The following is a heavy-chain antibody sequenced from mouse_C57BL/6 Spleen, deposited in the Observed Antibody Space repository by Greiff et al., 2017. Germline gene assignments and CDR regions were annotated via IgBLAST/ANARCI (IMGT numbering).Heavy chain of an antibody. CDR2: IYPRSGNT. CDR3: ARGTTVVEWDC. V-gene: IGHV1-81*01. CDR1: GYTFTSYG. J-gene: IGHJ2*01. D-gene: IGHD1-1*01. Sequence: QVQLKESGAELARPGASVKLSCKASGYTFTSYGISWVKQRTGQGLEWIGEIYPRSGNTYYNEKFKGKATLTADKSSSTAYMELRSLTSEGSAVYFCARGTTVVEWDCWGQGTTLTVSS.